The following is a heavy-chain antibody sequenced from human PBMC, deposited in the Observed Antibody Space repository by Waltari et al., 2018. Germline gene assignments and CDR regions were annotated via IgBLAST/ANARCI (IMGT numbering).Heavy chain of an antibody. CDR2: IWYDGSNK. CDR3: AKEPEYCSGGSCYDY. D-gene: IGHD2-15*01. J-gene: IGHJ4*02. V-gene: IGHV3-30*18. Sequence: QVQLVESGGGVVQPGRCLRLSCAASGFTFSSSGMHWVRQARGKGLGWVAVIWYDGSNKYYADSVKGRFTISRDNSKNTLYLQMNSLRAEDTAMYYCAKEPEYCSGGSCYDYWGQGTLVTVSS. CDR1: GFTFSSSG.